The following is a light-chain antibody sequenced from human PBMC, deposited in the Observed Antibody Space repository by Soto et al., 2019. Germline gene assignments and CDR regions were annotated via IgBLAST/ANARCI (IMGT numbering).Light chain of an antibody. CDR3: QQYGTSRT. CDR1: QSVPSNY. V-gene: IGKV3-20*01. Sequence: EIVLTQSPGTLSLSPGERAALSCRASQSVPSNYLAWYQQKPGQAPTLVIYDASGSATGIPDRFSGSGSGTGFALTISRLEPGDSAVYYCQQYGTSRTFGQRAKVEIK. J-gene: IGKJ1*01. CDR2: DAS.